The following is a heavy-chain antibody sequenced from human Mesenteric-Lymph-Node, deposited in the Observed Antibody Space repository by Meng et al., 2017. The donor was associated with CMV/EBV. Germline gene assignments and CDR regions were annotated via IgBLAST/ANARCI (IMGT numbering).Heavy chain of an antibody. D-gene: IGHD6-25*01. V-gene: IGHV1-69*06. CDR3: ARVDSGYRIVH. CDR2: IIPSFGTP. Sequence: SCKTSRDTFAAYGITWVRQAPGQGLEWMGGIIPSFGTPHHAQKFQGRVTVTADMPTNTVYMELTSLKSEDTAIYYCARVDSGYRIVHWGQGTLVTVSS. J-gene: IGHJ4*02. CDR1: RDTFAAYG.